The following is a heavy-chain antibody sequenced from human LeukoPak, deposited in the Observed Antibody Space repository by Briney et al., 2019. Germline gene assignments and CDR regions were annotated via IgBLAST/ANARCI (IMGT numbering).Heavy chain of an antibody. CDR1: GYTFTSYG. D-gene: IGHD3-3*01. CDR2: ISAYNGNT. Sequence: ASVRVSCKASGYTFTSYGISWVRQAPGQGLEWMGWISAYNGNTNYAQKLQGRVTMTTDTSTSTAYMEVRSLRSDDTAVYYCARDSNQFQTIFGVVDEAFDIGGQGKMVTVSS. J-gene: IGHJ3*02. CDR3: ARDSNQFQTIFGVVDEAFDI. V-gene: IGHV1-18*01.